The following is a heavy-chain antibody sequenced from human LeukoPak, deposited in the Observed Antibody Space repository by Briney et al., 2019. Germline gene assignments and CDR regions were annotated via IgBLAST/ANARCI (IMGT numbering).Heavy chain of an antibody. CDR3: TRGNWNPGY. CDR1: GFTFADHP. D-gene: IGHD1-20*01. V-gene: IGHV3-49*03. Sequence: PGRSLRLSCTASGFTFADHPMTWFRQAPGKGLEWVGFIRGKHYDGSTEYAASVKGRFTISRDDSKSVAYLQMNSLKTEDTAVYHCTRGNWNPGYWGQGTLVTVSS. J-gene: IGHJ4*02. CDR2: IRGKHYDGST.